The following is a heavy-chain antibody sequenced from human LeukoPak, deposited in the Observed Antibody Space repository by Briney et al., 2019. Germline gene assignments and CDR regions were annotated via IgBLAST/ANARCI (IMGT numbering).Heavy chain of an antibody. V-gene: IGHV4-34*01. CDR3: ARVEINFPVAH. D-gene: IGHD5-24*01. CDR1: GGSFSDYY. Sequence: SETLSLTCAVYGGSFSDYYWNWIRQPPGKGLEWIGEINHSGSTNYNPSLKSRVTISVDTSKNQFSLKLNSVTAADTAVYYCARVEINFPVAHGGQANLVTVSS. CDR2: INHSGST. J-gene: IGHJ4*02.